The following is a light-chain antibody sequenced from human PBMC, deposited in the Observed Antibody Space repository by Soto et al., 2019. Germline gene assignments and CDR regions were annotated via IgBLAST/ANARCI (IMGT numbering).Light chain of an antibody. J-gene: IGKJ1*01. CDR1: QSIRSY. CDR3: QQSYSAPPWT. V-gene: IGKV1-39*01. Sequence: DIQLTQSPSSLSASVGDKVTITCRASQSIRSYLNWVQQKPGKAPKLLIYDASSLQTGVPSRFSGSGSGTDFSLPISSLQPADFATYYCQQSYSAPPWTFGEGTKVEIK. CDR2: DAS.